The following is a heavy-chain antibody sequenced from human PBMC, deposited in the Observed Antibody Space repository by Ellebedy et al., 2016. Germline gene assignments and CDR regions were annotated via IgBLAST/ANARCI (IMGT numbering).Heavy chain of an antibody. D-gene: IGHD3-16*01. CDR2: IYTTGNA. CDR3: ATLTIPGGSDS. V-gene: IGHV4-61*02. J-gene: IGHJ4*02. CDR1: GDSINGGAFY. Sequence: SETLSLXCTVSGDSINGGAFYWIWVRQPAGKGLEWIGRIYTTGNAIYNPSLKSRITMSVDTSRNHFSMELRSVTAADTAVYYCATLTIPGGSDSWGQGILVTVSS.